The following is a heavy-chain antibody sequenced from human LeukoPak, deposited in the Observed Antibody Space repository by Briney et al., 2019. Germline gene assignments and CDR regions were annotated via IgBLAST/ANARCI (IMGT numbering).Heavy chain of an antibody. Sequence: PGGSLRLSCAASGFTFSSYGMHWVRQAPGKGLEWVAFIRYDGSNKYYADSVKGRFTISRDNSKNTLYLQMNSLRAEDTAVYYCAKNNYDILTGPPTDYWGQGTLVTVSS. CDR1: GFTFSSYG. D-gene: IGHD3-9*01. CDR2: IRYDGSNK. J-gene: IGHJ4*02. V-gene: IGHV3-30*02. CDR3: AKNNYDILTGPPTDY.